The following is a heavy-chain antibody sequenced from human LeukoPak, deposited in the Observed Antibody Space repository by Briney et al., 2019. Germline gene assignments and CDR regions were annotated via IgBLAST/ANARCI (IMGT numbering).Heavy chain of an antibody. Sequence: GGSLRLSCAASGFTFSSYAMHWVRQAPGKGLEWVAVISYDGSNKYYADSVKGRFTISRDNSKNTLYLQMNSLRAEDTAVYYCARARPGDYYYYMDVWGKGTTVTVSS. CDR1: GFTFSSYA. CDR3: ARARPGDYYYYMDV. J-gene: IGHJ6*03. D-gene: IGHD7-27*01. CDR2: ISYDGSNK. V-gene: IGHV3-30-3*01.